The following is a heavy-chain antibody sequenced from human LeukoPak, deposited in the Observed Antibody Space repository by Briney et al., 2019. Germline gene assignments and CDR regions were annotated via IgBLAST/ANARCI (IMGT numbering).Heavy chain of an antibody. Sequence: GGSLRLSCAASGFTFSTYAMSWVRQAPGKGLEWVSAISGGGGTTNYADSVKGRFTISRDNSKNTLYLQINSLRAEDTAVYYCAKGKKTVMVFDSWGQGTLVTVSS. J-gene: IGHJ4*02. CDR1: GFTFSTYA. CDR3: AKGKKTVMVFDS. V-gene: IGHV3-23*01. CDR2: ISGGGGTT. D-gene: IGHD5-18*01.